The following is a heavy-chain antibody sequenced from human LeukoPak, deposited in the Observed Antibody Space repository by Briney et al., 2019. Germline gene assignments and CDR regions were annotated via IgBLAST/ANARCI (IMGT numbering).Heavy chain of an antibody. CDR3: AEGGESSLPFDY. Sequence: SETLSLTCTVSGGSISGHYWSWIRKPAGKEPEWIGRVHTTGGTNYNPSLKSRLTMSVDTSKNQFSLHLTSVTAADTAVYYCAEGGESSLPFDYWGQGTLVTVSS. J-gene: IGHJ4*02. CDR2: VHTTGGT. V-gene: IGHV4-4*07. CDR1: GGSISGHY. D-gene: IGHD3-16*01.